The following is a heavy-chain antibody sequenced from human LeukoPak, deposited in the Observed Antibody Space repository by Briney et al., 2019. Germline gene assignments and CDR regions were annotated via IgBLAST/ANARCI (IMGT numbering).Heavy chain of an antibody. CDR3: ARHSLRTGDY. D-gene: IGHD5/OR15-5a*01. CDR2: IYYSGST. J-gene: IGHJ4*02. V-gene: IGHV4-39*01. Sequence: PSETLSLTCTVSGGSISSSSYYWGWIRQPPGKGLEWIGSIYYSGSTYYNPSLKSRVTISVDTSKNQFSLELSSVTAADTAVYYCARHSLRTGDYWGQGTLVTVSS. CDR1: GGSISSSSYY.